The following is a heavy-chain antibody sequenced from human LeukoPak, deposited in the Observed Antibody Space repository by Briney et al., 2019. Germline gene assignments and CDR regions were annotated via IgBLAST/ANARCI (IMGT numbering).Heavy chain of an antibody. CDR3: ARHYYDSSGYYHHDY. CDR1: GGSISSYY. D-gene: IGHD3-22*01. V-gene: IGHV4-59*08. Sequence: SEILSLTCTVSGGSISSYYWSWIRQPPGKGLEWIGYIYYSGSTNYNPSLKSRVTISVDTSKNQFSLKLSSVTAADTAVYYCARHYYDSSGYYHHDYWGQGTLVTVSS. J-gene: IGHJ4*02. CDR2: IYYSGST.